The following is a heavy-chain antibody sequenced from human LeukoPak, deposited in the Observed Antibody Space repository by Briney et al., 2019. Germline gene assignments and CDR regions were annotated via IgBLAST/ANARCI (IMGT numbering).Heavy chain of an antibody. CDR1: GFTVSGTH. J-gene: IGHJ4*02. Sequence: PGGSLRLSCAASGFTVSGTHMSWVCQAPGKGPEWGSAMYTGGTTYYADSVKGRFTISRDNSRNTLFLHMSSLRADDTAVYYCAEDEATSGGGLASWGQGTLVTVSS. CDR2: MYTGGTT. CDR3: AEDEATSGGGLAS. V-gene: IGHV3-53*01. D-gene: IGHD3-16*01.